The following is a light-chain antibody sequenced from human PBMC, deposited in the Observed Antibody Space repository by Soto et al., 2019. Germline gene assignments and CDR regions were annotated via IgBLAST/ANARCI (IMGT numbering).Light chain of an antibody. CDR1: SSDIGGYNY. Sequence: QSALTQPASVSGSPGQSITISCTGTSSDIGGYNYVSWYQLLPGKAPKLMIYEVTNRPSGVSNRFSGSKSGNSASLTISGLQAEDEADYYCSSYSSSSTLVVFGGGTKVTVL. J-gene: IGLJ2*01. CDR3: SSYSSSSTLVV. CDR2: EVT. V-gene: IGLV2-14*01.